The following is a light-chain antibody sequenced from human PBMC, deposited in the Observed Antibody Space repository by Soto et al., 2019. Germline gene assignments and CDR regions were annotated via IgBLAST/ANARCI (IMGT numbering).Light chain of an antibody. CDR1: SSNIGGNS. J-gene: IGLJ1*01. V-gene: IGLV1-51*01. Sequence: QSELTQPPSVSAAAGQKVAISGSGSSSNIGGNSVSWYQQLPGTAPKLLIYDDNKRPSGIPDRFSGSKSGTSATLGITGFQTGDEADYYCGSWDSSLSADVFGTGTKLTVL. CDR2: DDN. CDR3: GSWDSSLSADV.